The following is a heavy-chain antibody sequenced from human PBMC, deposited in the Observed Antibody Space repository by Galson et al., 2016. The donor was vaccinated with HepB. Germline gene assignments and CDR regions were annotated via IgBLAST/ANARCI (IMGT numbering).Heavy chain of an antibody. V-gene: IGHV3-11*06. CDR2: ISCTTGYT. CDR3: ARARWEDLYFDV. J-gene: IGHJ2*01. Sequence: SLRLSCAASGFTFSDYYMNWIRQAPGQGLEWLSYISCTTGYTNYADSVKGRFTISRDNAQNSLYLQLNSLTAEDTAVYYCARARWEDLYFDVWGQGALVTVSS. D-gene: IGHD1-26*01. CDR1: GFTFSDYY.